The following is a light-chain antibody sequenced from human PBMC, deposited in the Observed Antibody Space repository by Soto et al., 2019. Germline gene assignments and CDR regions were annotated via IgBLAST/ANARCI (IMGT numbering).Light chain of an antibody. CDR3: GAWGGGLSAVA. CDR2: DDN. V-gene: IGLV1-51*01. J-gene: IGLJ2*01. Sequence: QSVLTQPPSVSAAPGQKVTISCSGSSSNIGNNFVSWYQQLPGTASKLLIYDDNVRPSGVPDRFSGSKSGTSATLGITGLQTGDEADYYCGAWGGGLSAVAFGGGTKLTVL. CDR1: SSNIGNNF.